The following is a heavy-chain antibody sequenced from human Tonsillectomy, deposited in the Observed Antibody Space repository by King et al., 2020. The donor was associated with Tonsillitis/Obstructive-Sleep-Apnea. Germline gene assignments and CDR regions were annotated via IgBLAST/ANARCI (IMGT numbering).Heavy chain of an antibody. CDR1: GFTFSSYA. CDR3: ARAPPAILYYYMDV. J-gene: IGHJ6*03. CDR2: ISVSGGST. Sequence: VQLVESGGGLVQPGGSLRLSCAASGFTFSSYAMSWVRQAPGKGLKWVSAISVSGGSTYYADSVKGRFTISRDNSKNTLYLQMNSLRAEDTAVYYCARAPPAILYYYMDVWGKGTTVTVSS. V-gene: IGHV3-23*04.